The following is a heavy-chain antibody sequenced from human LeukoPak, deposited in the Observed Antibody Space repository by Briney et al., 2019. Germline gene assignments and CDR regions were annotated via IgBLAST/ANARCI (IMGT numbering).Heavy chain of an antibody. Sequence: TASETLSLTCTVSGGSIGTYYWSWVRQSPGTGLEWIGYIYVTGTRYNPYLQSRVTISVDRSRNQFFLKMTSVTAADTAVYYCARHIGGGIEDMDVWGRGTKVTVSS. J-gene: IGHJ6*03. D-gene: IGHD3-16*02. CDR3: ARHIGGGIEDMDV. V-gene: IGHV4-59*08. CDR1: GGSIGTYY. CDR2: IYVTGT.